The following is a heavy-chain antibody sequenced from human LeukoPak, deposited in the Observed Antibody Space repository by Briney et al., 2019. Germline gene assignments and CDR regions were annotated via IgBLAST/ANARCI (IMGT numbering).Heavy chain of an antibody. CDR3: ASRGLAAADH. CDR2: IIPIFGTA. D-gene: IGHD6-13*01. V-gene: IGHV1-69*05. Sequence: GASVKVSCKASGGTFSSYAISWVRQAPGQGLEWMGRIIPIFGTANYAQKFQGRVTTTTDESTSTAYMELSSLRSEDTAVYYCASRGLAAADHWGQGTLVTVSS. CDR1: GGTFSSYA. J-gene: IGHJ4*02.